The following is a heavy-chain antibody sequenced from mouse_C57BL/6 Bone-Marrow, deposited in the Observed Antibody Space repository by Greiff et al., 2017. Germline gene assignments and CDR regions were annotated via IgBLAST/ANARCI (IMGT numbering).Heavy chain of an antibody. Sequence: QVQLQQPGAELVRPGSSVKLSCKASGYTFTSYWMDWVKQRPGQGLEWIGNIYPSDSETHYNQKFKDKATLTVDKSSSTAYMQLSSLTSEDSAVYYCARTITTVVYWYFDVWGTGTTVTVSS. D-gene: IGHD1-1*01. J-gene: IGHJ1*03. CDR1: GYTFTSYW. CDR3: ARTITTVVYWYFDV. CDR2: IYPSDSET. V-gene: IGHV1-61*01.